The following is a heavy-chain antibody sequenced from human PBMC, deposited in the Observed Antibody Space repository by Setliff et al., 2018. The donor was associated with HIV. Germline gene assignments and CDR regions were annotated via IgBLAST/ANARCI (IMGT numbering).Heavy chain of an antibody. CDR2: ISSSGSTI. V-gene: IGHV3-48*03. J-gene: IGHJ4*02. CDR3: AAVPWGHSSLIIDH. D-gene: IGHD3-16*01. CDR1: GFTCKNYA. Sequence: GGSLRLSCVAAGFTCKNYAMQWVRQAPGKGLEWVSYISSSGSTIYYADSVKGRFNISRANAKNSLFLQMHSLRVEDTAVYYCAAVPWGHSSLIIDHWGQGTPVIVSS.